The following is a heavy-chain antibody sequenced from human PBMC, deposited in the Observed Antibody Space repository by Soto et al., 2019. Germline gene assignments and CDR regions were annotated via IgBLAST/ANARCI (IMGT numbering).Heavy chain of an antibody. V-gene: IGHV3-15*07. CDR1: GFTFSTSW. CDR2: IKSKTDGVTT. CDR3: TTDAKTKYYHYYGMDV. Sequence: EVQLVESGGGLVKPGGSLRLSCAASGFTFSTSWVSWVRQATGKGRGWVGRIKSKTDGVTTDYAAPVQCRFTISRDDSKNTLYLQINSLKTEDSAEYYCTTDAKTKYYHYYGMDVWGQGTTVTVSS. J-gene: IGHJ6*02.